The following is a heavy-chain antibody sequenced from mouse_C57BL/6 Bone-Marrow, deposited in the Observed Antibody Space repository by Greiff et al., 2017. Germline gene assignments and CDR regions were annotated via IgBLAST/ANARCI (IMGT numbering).Heavy chain of an antibody. CDR3: TTGGITYYAMDY. J-gene: IGHJ4*01. CDR2: IDPENGDT. D-gene: IGHD2-4*01. Sequence: EVQLQQSGAELVRPGASVKLSCTASGFNIKDDYMHWVKQRPEQGLEWIGWIDPENGDTEYASKFQGKATITADTSSNPAYLQLSSLTSEDTAVYYCTTGGITYYAMDYWGQGTSVTVSS. V-gene: IGHV14-4*01. CDR1: GFNIKDDY.